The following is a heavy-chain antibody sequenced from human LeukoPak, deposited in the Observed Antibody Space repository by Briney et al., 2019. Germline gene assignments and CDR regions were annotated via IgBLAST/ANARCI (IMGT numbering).Heavy chain of an antibody. J-gene: IGHJ6*03. V-gene: IGHV4-34*01. CDR3: ARVGGYCSSTSCSPSDYYYYYYMDV. Sequence: TSETLSLTCAVYGGSFSGYYWSWIRQPPGKGLEWIGEINHSGSTYYNPSLKSRVTISVDTSKNQFSLKLSSVTAADTAVYYCARVGGYCSSTSCSPSDYYYYYYMDVWGKGTTVTVSS. D-gene: IGHD2-2*01. CDR1: GGSFSGYY. CDR2: INHSGST.